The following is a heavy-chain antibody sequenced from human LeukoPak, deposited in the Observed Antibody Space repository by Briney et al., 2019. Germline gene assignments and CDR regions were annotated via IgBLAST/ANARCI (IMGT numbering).Heavy chain of an antibody. CDR3: ARELYSGYGRFDY. CDR2: ISSGSGYI. J-gene: IGHJ4*02. V-gene: IGHV3-21*01. Sequence: PGGSLRLSCVASGFXFSSFTIHWVRQAPGKGLEWFSSISSGSGYIYYADSVKGRFTISRDNAKNSLYLQMNSLRAEDTAVYYCARELYSGYGRFDYWGQGTLVTVSS. D-gene: IGHD5-12*01. CDR1: GFXFSSFT.